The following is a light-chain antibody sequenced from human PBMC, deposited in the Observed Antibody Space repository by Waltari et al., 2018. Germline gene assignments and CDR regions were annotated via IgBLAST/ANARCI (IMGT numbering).Light chain of an antibody. Sequence: DIVMTQSPDSLAVSLGERATINRKSSQSVLYRSDNKNSLGWYQPKPGLPPKMLIYWASTRESGVPDRFSGSGSGTDFTLTISSLQAEDVAVYYCQQYYSSPVTFGQGTRLEIK. CDR3: QQYYSSPVT. J-gene: IGKJ5*01. CDR2: WAS. CDR1: QSVLYRSDNKNS. V-gene: IGKV4-1*01.